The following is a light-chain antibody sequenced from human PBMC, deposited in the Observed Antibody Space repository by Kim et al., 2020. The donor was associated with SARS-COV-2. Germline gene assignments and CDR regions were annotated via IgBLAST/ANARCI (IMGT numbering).Light chain of an antibody. CDR2: DVS. CDR1: GSSIGDYNY. Sequence: QSALTQPASVSGSPGQSITISCTGTGSSIGDYNYVSWYQHHPGKAPQLIIYDVSERPSGVSDRFSGSKSGNTASLTVSGLQTEDEADYHCTSYTSSGTWVFGGGTQLTVL. J-gene: IGLJ3*02. CDR3: TSYTSSGTWV. V-gene: IGLV2-14*03.